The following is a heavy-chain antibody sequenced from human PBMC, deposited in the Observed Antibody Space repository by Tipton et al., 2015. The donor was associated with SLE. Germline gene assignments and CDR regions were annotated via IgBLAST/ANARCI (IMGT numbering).Heavy chain of an antibody. J-gene: IGHJ2*01. CDR2: IYTSGST. CDR3: ATKRWLHRTNWYFDL. V-gene: IGHV4-4*07. D-gene: IGHD5-24*01. Sequence: LEWIGRIYTSGSTNYNPSLKSRVTMSVDTSKNQFSLKLSSVTAADTAVYYCATKRWLHRTNWYFDLWGRGTLVTVSS.